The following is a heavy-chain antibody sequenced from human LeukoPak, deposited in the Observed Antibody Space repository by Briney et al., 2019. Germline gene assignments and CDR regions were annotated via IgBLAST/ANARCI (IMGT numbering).Heavy chain of an antibody. J-gene: IGHJ4*02. Sequence: GGSLRLSCAASGFTFSSYSMNWVRQAPGKGLECVSSISNSSSYIYYADSVKGRFTISRDNAKNSLYRQMNSLRAEDTAVYYCARDPARYYYDSSGSFDYWGQGTLVTVSS. D-gene: IGHD3-22*01. CDR3: ARDPARYYYDSSGSFDY. CDR2: ISNSSSYI. V-gene: IGHV3-21*01. CDR1: GFTFSSYS.